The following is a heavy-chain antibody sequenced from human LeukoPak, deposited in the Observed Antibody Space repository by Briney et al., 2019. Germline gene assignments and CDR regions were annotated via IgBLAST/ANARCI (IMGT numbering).Heavy chain of an antibody. D-gene: IGHD1-26*01. J-gene: IGHJ4*02. CDR3: ATPAYRDRGGFEY. V-gene: IGHV3-23*01. CDR2: ISGSGGNT. Sequence: LPGGSLRLSCEASGVTFSSYVMSWVRQAPGKGPEWVSGISGSGGNTYYADSVKGRFTISRDNSKNTVYLQMDSLRVDDTAVYYCATPAYRDRGGFEYWGQGTLVTVSS. CDR1: GVTFSSYV.